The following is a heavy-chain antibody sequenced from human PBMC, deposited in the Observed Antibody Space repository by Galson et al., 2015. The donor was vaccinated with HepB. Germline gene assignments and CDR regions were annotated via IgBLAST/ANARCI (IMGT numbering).Heavy chain of an antibody. V-gene: IGHV3-30*02. D-gene: IGHD3-22*01. CDR2: IRYDGSNK. CDR3: AKDSGKVTQYYYDSSGYYYTS. J-gene: IGHJ4*02. CDR1: GFTFSSYG. Sequence: SLRLSCAASGFTFSSYGMHWVRQAPGKGLEWVAFIRYDGSNKYYADSVKGRFTISRDNSKNTLYLQMNSLRAEDTAVYYCAKDSGKVTQYYYDSSGYYYTSWGQGTLVTVSS.